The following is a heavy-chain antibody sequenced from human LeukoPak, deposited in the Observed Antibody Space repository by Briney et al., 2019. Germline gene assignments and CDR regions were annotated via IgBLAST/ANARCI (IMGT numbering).Heavy chain of an antibody. Sequence: SETLSLTCTVSGGSISSYYWSWIRQPPGKGLEWIGYIYYSGSTNYNPSLKSRVTISVDTPKNQFSLKLSSVTAADTAVYYCARFQGYCSGGSCYPSDAFDIWGQGTMVTVSS. D-gene: IGHD2-15*01. J-gene: IGHJ3*02. CDR1: GGSISSYY. V-gene: IGHV4-59*12. CDR3: ARFQGYCSGGSCYPSDAFDI. CDR2: IYYSGST.